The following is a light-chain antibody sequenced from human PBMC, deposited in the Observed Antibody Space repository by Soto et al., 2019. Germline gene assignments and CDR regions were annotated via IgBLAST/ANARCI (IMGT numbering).Light chain of an antibody. V-gene: IGLV2-23*01. CDR3: HSYARNTLV. CDR1: RSDFGSYSV. CDR2: EAT. J-gene: IGLJ3*02. Sequence: QSVLTQPASVSGSPGQSITISCTGARSDFGSYSVVSWYQQHPGKAPKLLIYEATKRPSGVSNRYSGSQSGNTASLTISGLQAEDEADYYCHSYARNTLVFGGGTQLTVL.